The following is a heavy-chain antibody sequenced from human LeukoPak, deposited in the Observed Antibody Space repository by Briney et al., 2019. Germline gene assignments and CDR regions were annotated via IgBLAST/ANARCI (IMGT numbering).Heavy chain of an antibody. V-gene: IGHV3-23*01. CDR3: AKDLTVTTAYGFDY. Sequence: GGSLRLSCAASGFTFSSYAMSWVRQAPGKGLEWVSAISGSGGNTYYADSVKGRFTISRGNSKNTLYLQMNSLRAEDTAVYYCAKDLTVTTAYGFDYWGRGTLVTVSS. J-gene: IGHJ4*02. CDR2: ISGSGGNT. CDR1: GFTFSSYA. D-gene: IGHD4-17*01.